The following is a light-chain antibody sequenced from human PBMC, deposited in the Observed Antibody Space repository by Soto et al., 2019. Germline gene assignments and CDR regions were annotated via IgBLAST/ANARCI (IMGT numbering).Light chain of an antibody. V-gene: IGKV1-9*01. J-gene: IGKJ4*01. CDR1: QDITNY. Sequence: DIQLTQSPSFLSASVGDRVTITCRASQDITNYLAWYLQKPGKAPKLLIYGASTLQSGVPSRFSGSGSGTEFTLTVSSLQPEDFATYYCQQLNAYPQSFGGGTKVEIK. CDR3: QQLNAYPQS. CDR2: GAS.